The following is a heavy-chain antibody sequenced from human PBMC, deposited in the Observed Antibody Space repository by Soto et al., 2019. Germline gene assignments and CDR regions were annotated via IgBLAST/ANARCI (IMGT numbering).Heavy chain of an antibody. Sequence: QITLKESGPPLVKPTQTLTLTCTFSAFSLSTGGVGVGWIRQPPGKALEWLALIYWDDDKRYSPSLRSRLTITKDTSKNQVVLTMTNMDPVDTATYYCIQSRCGSDCLQSYASYYYYGMDVWGQGTTVTVSS. CDR2: IYWDDDK. CDR1: AFSLSTGGVG. CDR3: IQSRCGSDCLQSYASYYYYGMDV. D-gene: IGHD2-21*02. V-gene: IGHV2-5*02. J-gene: IGHJ6*02.